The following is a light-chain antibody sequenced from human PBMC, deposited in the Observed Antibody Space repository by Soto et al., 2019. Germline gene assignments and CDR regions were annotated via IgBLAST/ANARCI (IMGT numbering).Light chain of an antibody. CDR1: QTVSSDY. CDR2: DAS. V-gene: IGKV3-20*01. Sequence: EIVLTQSPATLSLSPGERATLSCRASQTVSSDYLAWYQQKPGQPPRLLIYDASSRATGIPDRFSGSGSGTDFTLTIRRLDPADFAMYYCQQYGRSPTTFGQGTKVDIK. CDR3: QQYGRSPTT. J-gene: IGKJ1*01.